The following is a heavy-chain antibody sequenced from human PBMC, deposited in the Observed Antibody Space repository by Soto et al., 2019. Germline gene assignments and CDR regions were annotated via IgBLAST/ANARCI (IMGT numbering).Heavy chain of an antibody. CDR1: GFKFDDYA. V-gene: IGHV3-9*03. CDR2: INWNGAYS. CDR3: ARVHSSGWYVEPYDA. J-gene: IGHJ3*01. D-gene: IGHD6-19*01. Sequence: EVQLVESGGNLARPGESLRLSCTASGFKFDDYAFHWVRQAPGKGPEWVSGINWNGAYSGYADSVKGRFTISRDNAGNSVYLQMDTLRPEDMALYYCARVHSSGWYVEPYDAWGQGTMITVSS.